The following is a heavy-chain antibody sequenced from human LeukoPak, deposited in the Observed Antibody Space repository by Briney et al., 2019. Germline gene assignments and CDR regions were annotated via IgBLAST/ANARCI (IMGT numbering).Heavy chain of an antibody. Sequence: SETLSLTCAVYGGSFSGFYWNWIRQPPGKGLEWIGEMNHSGRSNYNPSLKSRVSMSVDTSKKQFSLKLSSVTAADTAVYYCARASAYGISSGVNLWGQGSLVTVSS. D-gene: IGHD6-6*01. CDR2: MNHSGRS. J-gene: IGHJ5*02. CDR1: GGSFSGFY. CDR3: ARASAYGISSGVNL. V-gene: IGHV4-34*01.